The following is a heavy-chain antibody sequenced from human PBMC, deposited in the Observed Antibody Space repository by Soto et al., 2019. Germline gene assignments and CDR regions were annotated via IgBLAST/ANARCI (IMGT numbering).Heavy chain of an antibody. CDR3: AKDQSFDSSGWFFES. J-gene: IGHJ4*02. D-gene: IGHD5-18*01. V-gene: IGHV3-30*18. Sequence: GGSLRLSCAASGFPFSSYGMHWVRQAPGKGLEWMATITYDGSDKYYAASVKGRFTISRDSSKNTVYLQMISLRAEDTAVYYCAKDQSFDSSGWFFESWGQGTLVTVSS. CDR2: ITYDGSDK. CDR1: GFPFSSYG.